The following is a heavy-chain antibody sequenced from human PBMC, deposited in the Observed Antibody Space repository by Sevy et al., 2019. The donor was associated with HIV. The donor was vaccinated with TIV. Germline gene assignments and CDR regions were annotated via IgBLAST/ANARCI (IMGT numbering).Heavy chain of an antibody. Sequence: ASVKVSCKVSGYTLTELSIHWVRQAPGKGLEWMGGIIPILGTVNYAQKFQGRVTITADESTKTAYMELSSLRSEDTAVYYCARGGGNGWYYFDYWGQETLVTVSS. CDR3: ARGGGNGWYYFDY. J-gene: IGHJ4*02. V-gene: IGHV1-69*13. D-gene: IGHD6-19*01. CDR2: IIPILGTV. CDR1: GYTLTELS.